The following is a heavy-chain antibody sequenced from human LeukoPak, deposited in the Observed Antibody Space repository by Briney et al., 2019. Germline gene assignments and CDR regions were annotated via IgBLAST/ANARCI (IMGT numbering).Heavy chain of an antibody. V-gene: IGHV3-15*01. CDR1: GVTCSNAW. CDR2: IKSKTDGGTT. Sequence: GGSLRLSCAASGVTCSNAWMSWVRQAPGKGLEGVGRIKSKTDGGTTDYAAPVKGRFTISRDDSKNTLYLQMNSLRAEDTAVYYCARLGGIAAAGLASRLIDYWGQGTLVTVSS. D-gene: IGHD6-13*01. CDR3: ARLGGIAAAGLASRLIDY. J-gene: IGHJ4*02.